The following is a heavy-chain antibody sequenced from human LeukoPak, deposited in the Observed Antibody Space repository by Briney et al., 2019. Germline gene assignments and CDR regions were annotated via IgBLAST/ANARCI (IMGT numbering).Heavy chain of an antibody. CDR1: GFSVTRHY. Sequence: GGSLRLSCAAAGFSVTRHYMHWVRQAPGKGLEWVAFIYRGGRTYSSDSVEGRFSISRDNSKNTLFLQMNNLRVEDTAVYLCAREPAIEGLTEYYSYFDVWGKGTSVTVSS. CDR3: AREPAIEGLTEYYSYFDV. V-gene: IGHV3-53*01. J-gene: IGHJ6*04. CDR2: IYRGGRT. D-gene: IGHD2-21*01.